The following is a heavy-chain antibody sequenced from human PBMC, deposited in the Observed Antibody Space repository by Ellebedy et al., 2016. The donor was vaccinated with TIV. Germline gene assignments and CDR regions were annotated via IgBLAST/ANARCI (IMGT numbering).Heavy chain of an antibody. J-gene: IGHJ5*02. Sequence: MPSETLSLTCGISGDSVSSNSGAWHWFRPSPSRGLEWLGRTYYRSRWFNDYAMSVKSRITINADTSKNQFSLPLNSVTSEDTAVYYCARGVNWFDPWGQGTLVTVSS. CDR3: ARGVNWFDP. CDR2: TYYRSRWFN. V-gene: IGHV6-1*01. CDR1: GDSVSSNSGA. D-gene: IGHD3-16*01.